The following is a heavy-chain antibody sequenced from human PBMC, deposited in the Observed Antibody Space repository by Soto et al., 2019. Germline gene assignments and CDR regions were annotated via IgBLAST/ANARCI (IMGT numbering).Heavy chain of an antibody. V-gene: IGHV4-59*01. CDR3: ARGPRDWFDP. CDR1: GVSITDYY. Sequence: QVQLQESGPGLVKPSETLSLTCTVSGVSITDYYWSWIRQPQGKGLEWIAYIFYSGVTNYNPSLKGRVTISLDTSKNYFSLNLTSMTAADTAVYYCARGPRDWFDPWGQGTLVTVSS. J-gene: IGHJ5*02. CDR2: IFYSGVT.